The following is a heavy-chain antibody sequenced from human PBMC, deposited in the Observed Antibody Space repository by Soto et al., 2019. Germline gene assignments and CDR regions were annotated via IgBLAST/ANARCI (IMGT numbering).Heavy chain of an antibody. V-gene: IGHV3-30*03. CDR3: GTARSGWYHDY. CDR2: ISYDGSNK. J-gene: IGHJ4*02. CDR1: GFTFSSYG. D-gene: IGHD6-19*01. Sequence: QVQLVESGGGVVQPGRSLRLSCAASGFTFSSYGMHWVRQAPGKGLEWVAVISYDGSNKYYADSVKGRFTISRDNSKNTLELQMNSRRAEDTAVYYCGTARSGWYHDYLGQGTLVTVSS.